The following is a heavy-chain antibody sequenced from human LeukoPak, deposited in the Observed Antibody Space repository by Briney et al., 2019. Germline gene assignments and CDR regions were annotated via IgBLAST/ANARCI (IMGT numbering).Heavy chain of an antibody. J-gene: IGHJ4*02. CDR3: ATVGSGQ. D-gene: IGHD3-16*01. CDR2: ISSSGIYI. V-gene: IGHV3-21*01. CDR1: GFTFSSYA. Sequence: PGGSLRLSCAASGFTFSSYAMSWVRQAPGKGLEWVSSISSSGIYIYYADSLKGRFTISRDNAKNSLYLQMNNLRAEDTAVYYCATVGSGQWGQGTLVTVSS.